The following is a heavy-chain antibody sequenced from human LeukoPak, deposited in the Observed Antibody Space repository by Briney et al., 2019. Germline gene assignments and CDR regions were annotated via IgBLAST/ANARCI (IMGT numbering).Heavy chain of an antibody. Sequence: PSQTLSLTCTVSGGSISSGDYYWSWIRQPPGKGLEWIGYIYYSGSTYYNPSLKSRVTISVDTSKNQFSLKLSSVTAADTAVYFCARWSGVVGTARGWYFDLWGRGTLVTVSS. V-gene: IGHV4-30-4*01. J-gene: IGHJ2*01. CDR2: IYYSGST. CDR3: ARWSGVVGTARGWYFDL. D-gene: IGHD1-26*01. CDR1: GGSISSGDYY.